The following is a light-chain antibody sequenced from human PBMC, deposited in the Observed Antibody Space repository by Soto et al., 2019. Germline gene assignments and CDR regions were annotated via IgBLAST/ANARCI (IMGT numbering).Light chain of an antibody. Sequence: DIQMTQSPSSLSASVGDRVTITCRASQSISGYLNWYQQKPGKAPNLLIYAASSLQSGVPSRFSGCWSGTDYTLTNSRLQPEDFATYYCQQSYSTPITFGQGTRLESK. CDR1: QSISGY. J-gene: IGKJ5*01. CDR3: QQSYSTPIT. CDR2: AAS. V-gene: IGKV1-39*01.